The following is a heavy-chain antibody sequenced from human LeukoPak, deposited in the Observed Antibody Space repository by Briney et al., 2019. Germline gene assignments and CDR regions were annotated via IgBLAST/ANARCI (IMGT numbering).Heavy chain of an antibody. J-gene: IGHJ4*02. CDR3: AKRDTRTPFMSEIDY. D-gene: IGHD2-15*01. CDR1: GFTFSSNA. Sequence: GGSLRLSCAASGFTFSSNAMSWVRQAPGKGLEWVSAISGSGGSTYYADSVKGRFTISRDNSKNTLYLHMNSLRAEDTAVYYCAKRDTRTPFMSEIDYWGQGTLVPVSS. V-gene: IGHV3-23*01. CDR2: ISGSGGST.